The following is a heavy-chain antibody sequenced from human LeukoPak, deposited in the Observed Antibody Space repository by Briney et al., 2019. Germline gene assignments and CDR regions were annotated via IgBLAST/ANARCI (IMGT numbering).Heavy chain of an antibody. V-gene: IGHV4-34*01. J-gene: IGHJ4*02. CDR3: ARNFPYSKLDY. Sequence: PSETLSLTCAVSGGSFSSYYWSWIRQPPGKGLEWIGEIDHSGSTNYNPSLKSRVTISVDTSKSQFSLQLSSVTAADTAVSYCARNFPYSKLDYWGQGTLVTVSS. CDR2: IDHSGST. CDR1: GGSFSSYY. D-gene: IGHD6-13*01.